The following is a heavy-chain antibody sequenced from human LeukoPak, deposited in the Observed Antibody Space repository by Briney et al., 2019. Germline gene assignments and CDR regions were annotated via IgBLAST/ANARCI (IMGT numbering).Heavy chain of an antibody. CDR1: GFIISSNG. Sequence: QPGGSLRLSCAASGFIISSNGMHWVRQAPDKGLEWVAFIRYDGSRKYYADSVNGRFTISTDNSKNTLYLQINSLRAEDTAVYSCARVFGTGYFDYWGQGTLVTVSS. V-gene: IGHV3-30*02. J-gene: IGHJ4*02. CDR2: IRYDGSRK. D-gene: IGHD3-10*02. CDR3: ARVFGTGYFDY.